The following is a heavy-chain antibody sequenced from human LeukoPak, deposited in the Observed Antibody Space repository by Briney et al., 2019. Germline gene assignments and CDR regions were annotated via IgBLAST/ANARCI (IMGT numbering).Heavy chain of an antibody. V-gene: IGHV4-30-4*01. CDR2: IYYSGST. J-gene: IGHJ4*02. Sequence: AQTHSLTCTLSGGSISSGDYYWSWIHQPPGKGLQWIGYIYYSGSTYYNPSLKSRVTISVDTSKNQFSLKLSSVTAADTAVYYCARGRMVRGTIDYWGQGTLVTVSS. CDR1: GGSISSGDYY. D-gene: IGHD3-10*01. CDR3: ARGRMVRGTIDY.